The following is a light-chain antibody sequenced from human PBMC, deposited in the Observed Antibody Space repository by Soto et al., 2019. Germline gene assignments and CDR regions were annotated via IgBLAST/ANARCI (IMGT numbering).Light chain of an antibody. J-gene: IGLJ1*01. CDR1: SSDVGNYKY. CDR2: EVS. V-gene: IGLV2-14*01. CDR3: FSYTSSGTYV. Sequence: ALTQPASVSGSPGQSITISCTGTSSDVGNYKYVSWYQQHPGKAPKLMIYEVSNQPSGVSNRFSGSKSGNTASLTISGLQAEDETDYYCFSYTSSGTYVFGTGTKVTVL.